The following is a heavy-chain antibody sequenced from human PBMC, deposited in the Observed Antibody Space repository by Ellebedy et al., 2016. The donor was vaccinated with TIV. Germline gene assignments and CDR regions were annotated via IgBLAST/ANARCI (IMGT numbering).Heavy chain of an antibody. CDR2: MSGSGERT. V-gene: IGHV3-23*01. CDR3: AGRAYNWNDGSLFDY. Sequence: GESLKISCAASGFTFSSYAMTWVRQAPGKGLEWVSGMSGSGERTDYADSVKGRFTISRDNAKNTLYLQMNSLRAEDTAVYYCAGRAYNWNDGSLFDYWGQGTLVTVSS. D-gene: IGHD1-1*01. CDR1: GFTFSSYA. J-gene: IGHJ4*02.